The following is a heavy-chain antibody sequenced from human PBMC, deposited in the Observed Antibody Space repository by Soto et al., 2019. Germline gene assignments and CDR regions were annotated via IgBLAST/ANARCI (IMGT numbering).Heavy chain of an antibody. V-gene: IGHV1-69*02. Sequence: QVQLVQSGAEVKKPGSSVKVSCKTSGGTFSSYTISWVRQAPGQGLEWMGRIIPILGIANYAQKFQGRVTITADKSTSTAYMELSSLRSEDTAVYXXAXXYXXYSVGYWGQGSLVTVSS. CDR2: IIPILGIA. CDR1: GGTFSSYT. CDR3: AXXYXXYSVGY. J-gene: IGHJ4*02. D-gene: IGHD2-15*01.